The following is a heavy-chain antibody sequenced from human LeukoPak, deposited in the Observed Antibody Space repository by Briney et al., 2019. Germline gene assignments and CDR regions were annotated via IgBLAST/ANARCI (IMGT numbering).Heavy chain of an antibody. J-gene: IGHJ4*02. CDR3: ASSGGYYSFDY. Sequence: SETLSLTCAVSGYSISSGYYWGWIRQPPGKGLEWIGSIYHSGSTYCNPSLKSRVTISVDTSKNQFSLKLSSVTAADTAVYYCASSGGYYSFDYWGQGTLVTVSS. D-gene: IGHD3-10*01. V-gene: IGHV4-38-2*01. CDR2: IYHSGST. CDR1: GYSISSGYY.